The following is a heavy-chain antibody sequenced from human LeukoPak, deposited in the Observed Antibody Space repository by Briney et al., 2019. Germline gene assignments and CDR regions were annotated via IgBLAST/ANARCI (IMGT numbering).Heavy chain of an antibody. J-gene: IGHJ6*02. CDR1: GFTFDDYA. Sequence: GGSLRLSCAASGFTFDDYAMHWVRQAPGKGLEWVSGISWNSGSIGYADSVKGRFTISRDNAKNSLYLQMNSLRAEDTALYYCAKDSGSSWYPDRLYYYYGMDAWGQGTTVTVSS. CDR3: AKDSGSSWYPDRLYYYYGMDA. D-gene: IGHD6-13*01. CDR2: ISWNSGSI. V-gene: IGHV3-9*01.